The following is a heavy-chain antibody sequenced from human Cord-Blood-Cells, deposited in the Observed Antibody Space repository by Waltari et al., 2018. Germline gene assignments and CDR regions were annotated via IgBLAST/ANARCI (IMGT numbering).Heavy chain of an antibody. D-gene: IGHD6-13*01. CDR2: INPNSGGT. J-gene: IGHJ4*02. V-gene: IGHV1-2*02. CDR3: ARTPGSSWFNYFDY. CDR1: GYTFPGYY. Sequence: QVQLVQSGAEVKKPGASVKVSCKASGYTFPGYYMHWVRQAPGQGLAWLGWINPNSGGTNYARKVQGRVTMTRDTSISTAYMELSRLRSDDTAVYYCARTPGSSWFNYFDYWGQGTLVTVSS.